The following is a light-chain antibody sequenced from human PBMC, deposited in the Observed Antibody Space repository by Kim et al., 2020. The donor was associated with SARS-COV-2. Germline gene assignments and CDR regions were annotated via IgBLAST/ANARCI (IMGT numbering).Light chain of an antibody. CDR3: SSYTSSSTLV. CDR2: DVS. Sequence: GQSLTISCTGTSSDVGAYNFVSWYQQHPGKAPKLMIYDVSKRPSGVSNRFSGSKSGNTASLTISGLQAEDEADYHCSSYTSSSTLVFGGGTQLTVL. V-gene: IGLV2-14*04. J-gene: IGLJ2*01. CDR1: SSDVGAYNF.